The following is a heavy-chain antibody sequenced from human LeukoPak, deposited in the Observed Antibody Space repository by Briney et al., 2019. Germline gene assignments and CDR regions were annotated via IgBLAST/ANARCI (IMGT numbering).Heavy chain of an antibody. D-gene: IGHD3-16*01. Sequence: TSETLSLTCAVYGGPFSGYYWSWIRQPPGKGLEWIGEINHSGSTNYNPSLKSRVTISVDTSKNQFSLKLSSVTAADTAVYYCARSMITFGGIRYWGQGTLVTVSS. J-gene: IGHJ4*02. CDR1: GGPFSGYY. CDR2: INHSGST. CDR3: ARSMITFGGIRY. V-gene: IGHV4-34*01.